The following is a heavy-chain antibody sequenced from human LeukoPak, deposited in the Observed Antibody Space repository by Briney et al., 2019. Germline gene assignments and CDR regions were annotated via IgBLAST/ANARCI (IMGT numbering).Heavy chain of an antibody. V-gene: IGHV1-2*02. Sequence: ASVKVSCKASGYTFTGYYMHWVRQAPGQGLEWMGWINPNSGGTNYAQKFQGRVTMTRDASISTAYMELSRLRSDDTAVYYCARDYYDSSGYSSNWGQGTLVTVSS. J-gene: IGHJ4*02. CDR1: GYTFTGYY. CDR3: ARDYYDSSGYSSN. CDR2: INPNSGGT. D-gene: IGHD3-22*01.